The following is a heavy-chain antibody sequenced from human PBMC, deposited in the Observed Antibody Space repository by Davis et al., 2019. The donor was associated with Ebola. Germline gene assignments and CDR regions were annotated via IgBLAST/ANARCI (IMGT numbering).Heavy chain of an antibody. J-gene: IGHJ4*02. V-gene: IGHV3-33*06. CDR1: GFTFSSYG. D-gene: IGHD6-13*01. Sequence: GESLKISCAASGFTFSSYGMHWVRQAPGKGLEWVAVIWYDGSNKYYADSVKGRFTISRDNSKNTLYLQMNSLRADDTAIYYCSKRIKAGAGAPSDYWGQRTLVTVSS. CDR2: IWYDGSNK. CDR3: SKRIKAGAGAPSDY.